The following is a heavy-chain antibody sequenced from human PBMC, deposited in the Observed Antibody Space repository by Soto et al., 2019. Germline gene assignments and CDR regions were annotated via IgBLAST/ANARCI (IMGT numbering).Heavy chain of an antibody. CDR1: GFTFSRYA. Sequence: EVQLLESGGGLVQPGGSLRLSCAASGFTFSRYAMSWVRQAPGKGLERVSVISGSGGSTNYAFSVKGRFSISRDNFKNTLYLQMNSLRADDTAVYYCAKRTSGSDDYFDYWGQGTLVTVSS. CDR3: AKRTSGSDDYFDY. V-gene: IGHV3-23*01. CDR2: ISGSGGST. D-gene: IGHD1-26*01. J-gene: IGHJ4*02.